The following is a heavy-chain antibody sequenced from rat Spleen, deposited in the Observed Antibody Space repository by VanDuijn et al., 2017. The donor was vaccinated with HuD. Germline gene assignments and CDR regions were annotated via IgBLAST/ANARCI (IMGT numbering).Heavy chain of an antibody. CDR2: IFYDGSRA. CDR1: GFSFSDYN. Sequence: EVQLVESGGGLVQPGGSLILSCAASGFSFSDYNMAWVRQAPKKGLEWAATIFYDGSRAYYRDSVKGRFTVSRDNAKSTLSLQMDSLKSEDTATYYCTTQGIIRIPLFDYWGRGVMVTVSS. D-gene: IGHD4-3*01. V-gene: IGHV5S10*01. CDR3: TTQGIIRIPLFDY. J-gene: IGHJ2*01.